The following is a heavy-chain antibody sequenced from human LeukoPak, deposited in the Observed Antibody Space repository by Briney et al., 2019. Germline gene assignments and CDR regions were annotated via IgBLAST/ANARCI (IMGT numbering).Heavy chain of an antibody. V-gene: IGHV4-4*07. Sequence: SETLSLTCTVSGGSISSYYWSWIRQPAGKGLKWIGRIYTSGSTNYNPSLKSRVTMSVDTSKNQFSLKLSSVTAADTAVYYCARESPCVVAARVDWFDPWGQGTLVTVSS. CDR3: ARESPCVVAARVDWFDP. CDR1: GGSISSYY. D-gene: IGHD2-15*01. J-gene: IGHJ5*02. CDR2: IYTSGST.